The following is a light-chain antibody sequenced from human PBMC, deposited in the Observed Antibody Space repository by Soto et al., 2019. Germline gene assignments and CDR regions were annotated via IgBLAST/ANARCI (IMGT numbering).Light chain of an antibody. V-gene: IGKV3-11*01. CDR2: DAS. CDR3: QQLTDWPPQWT. CDR1: QSVSSH. Sequence: EIVLTQSPATLSLSPGERATLSCRASQSVSSHLAWFQQRPSQAPRLLIYDASSRATGIPARFSGSGSGTDFTLTISSLEPEDFAVYYCQQLTDWPPQWTFGQGTKVDI. J-gene: IGKJ1*01.